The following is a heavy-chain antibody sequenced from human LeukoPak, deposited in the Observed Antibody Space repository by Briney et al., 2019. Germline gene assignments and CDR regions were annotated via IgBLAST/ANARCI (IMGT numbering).Heavy chain of an antibody. J-gene: IGHJ5*02. CDR1: GGSISSGSYY. Sequence: SETLSLTCTVSGGSISSGSYYWSWIRQPAGKGLEWIGRIYTSGSTNYNPSLKSRVTISVDTSKNQFSLKLSSVTAADTAVYYCARSGGSGSYQGVWFDPWGQGTLVTVSS. D-gene: IGHD1-26*01. V-gene: IGHV4-61*02. CDR3: ARSGGSGSYQGVWFDP. CDR2: IYTSGST.